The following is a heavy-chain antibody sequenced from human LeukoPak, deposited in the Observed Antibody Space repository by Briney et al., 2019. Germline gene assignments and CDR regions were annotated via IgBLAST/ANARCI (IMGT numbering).Heavy chain of an antibody. Sequence: GASVKVSCKASGYTFTGYYMHWVRPAPGQGLEWMGWINPKSGGTNYAQKFQGRVTMTRDTSISTAYMEVSRMTSDDTAVYYCATSGGTSGPELDYWGQGTLVTVSS. CDR2: INPKSGGT. V-gene: IGHV1-2*02. D-gene: IGHD3-3*01. J-gene: IGHJ4*02. CDR3: ATSGGTSGPELDY. CDR1: GYTFTGYY.